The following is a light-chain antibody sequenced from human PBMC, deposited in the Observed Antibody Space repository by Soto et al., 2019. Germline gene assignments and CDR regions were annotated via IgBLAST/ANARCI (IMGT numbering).Light chain of an antibody. V-gene: IGLV1-44*01. CDR3: ATWDDSLNGVV. J-gene: IGLJ2*01. CDR2: SNN. Sequence: QSVLTQPRSASGTPGQRVTISCSGSSPNIGSNTVNWYQQLPGTAPKLLIYSNNQRPSGVPDRFSGSKSGTSASLAISGLQSEDEADYYCATWDDSLNGVVFGGGTKLTVL. CDR1: SPNIGSNT.